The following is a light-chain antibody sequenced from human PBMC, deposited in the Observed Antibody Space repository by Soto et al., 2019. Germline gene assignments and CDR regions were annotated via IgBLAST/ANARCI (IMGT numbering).Light chain of an antibody. Sequence: IHMTHSPSTLSATLLYRGTITFRASQSIGRFLAWYQHQPGKAPKLLIYDASTLESGVPSRFSGTGSGTEFTFSITSLQPEDFGTYYCQQCYMGWTFGQGTKVDIK. CDR1: QSIGRF. CDR2: DAS. V-gene: IGKV1-5*01. J-gene: IGKJ1*01. CDR3: QQCYMGWT.